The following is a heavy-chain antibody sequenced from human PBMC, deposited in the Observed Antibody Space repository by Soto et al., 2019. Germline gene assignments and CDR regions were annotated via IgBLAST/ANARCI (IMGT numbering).Heavy chain of an antibody. CDR3: GMTTSGDH. CDR2: IYPNDSDT. D-gene: IGHD1-1*01. Sequence: GESLKISCKWSGDDFITYWIGWVRQKPGKGLEWMGMIYPNDSDTRYSPSFQGHVTISADRSINTAYLQWNSLTASDTAMYYCGMTTSGDHWGPGTLVTVSS. CDR1: GDDFITYW. V-gene: IGHV5-51*01. J-gene: IGHJ4*02.